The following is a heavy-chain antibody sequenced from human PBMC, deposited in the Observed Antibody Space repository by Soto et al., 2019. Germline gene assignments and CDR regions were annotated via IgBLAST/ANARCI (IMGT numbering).Heavy chain of an antibody. CDR3: ASSKTWIQAIDY. J-gene: IGHJ4*02. Sequence: GASVKVSCKASGGTFSSYAISWVRQAPGQGLEWMGGIIPIFGTANYAQKFQGRVTITADESTSTAYMELSSLRSEDTAVYYCASSKTWIQAIDYWGQGTLVTVSS. V-gene: IGHV1-69*13. CDR1: GGTFSSYA. D-gene: IGHD5-18*01. CDR2: IIPIFGTA.